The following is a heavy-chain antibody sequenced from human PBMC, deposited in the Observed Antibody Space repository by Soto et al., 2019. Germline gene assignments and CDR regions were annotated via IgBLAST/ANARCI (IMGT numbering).Heavy chain of an antibody. CDR2: IYHSGST. J-gene: IGHJ4*02. Sequence: SETLSLTCTVSGSSVSSGSYYWSWIRQHPGKGLEWIGYIYHSGSTYYNPSLKSRATISLDTSKNQFSLKLSSVTAADTAVYYCARDYMAVVDWGQGTLVTVSS. D-gene: IGHD2-15*01. V-gene: IGHV4-31*03. CDR3: ARDYMAVVD. CDR1: GSSVSSGSYY.